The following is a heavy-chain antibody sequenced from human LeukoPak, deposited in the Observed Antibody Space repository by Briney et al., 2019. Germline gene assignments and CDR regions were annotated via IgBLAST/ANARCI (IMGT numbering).Heavy chain of an antibody. Sequence: ASVKVSCKASGYTFTSYHMHWVRQAPGQGLEWMGIINPSGGSTNYAQKFQGRVTMTRDMSTSTVYMELSSLRSEDTAVYYCARGGVGATSVDYWGQGTLVTVSS. CDR1: GYTFTSYH. CDR3: ARGGVGATSVDY. J-gene: IGHJ4*02. V-gene: IGHV1-46*01. D-gene: IGHD1-26*01. CDR2: INPSGGST.